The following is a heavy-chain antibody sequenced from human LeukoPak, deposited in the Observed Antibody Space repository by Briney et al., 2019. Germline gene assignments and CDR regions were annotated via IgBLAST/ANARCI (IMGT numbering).Heavy chain of an antibody. J-gene: IGHJ4*02. D-gene: IGHD3-22*01. CDR1: GGTFSSYA. CDR3: ARSYDGNY. V-gene: IGHV1-69*05. CDR2: IIPIFGTA. Sequence: RASVKVSCKASGGTFSSYAISWVRQAPGQGLERMGGIIPIFGTANYAQKFQGRVTMTTDTSTSTAYMELRSLRSDDTAVYYCARSYDGNYWGQGTLVTVSS.